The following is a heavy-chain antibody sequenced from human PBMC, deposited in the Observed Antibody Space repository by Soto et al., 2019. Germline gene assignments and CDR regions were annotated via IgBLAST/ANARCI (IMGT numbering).Heavy chain of an antibody. D-gene: IGHD6-13*01. CDR1: GGSISSIIYY. V-gene: IGHV4-39*01. CDR3: ARQIAAANWFDP. J-gene: IGHJ5*02. CDR2: IYYSGST. Sequence: PSDTLXLTCTVSGGSISSIIYYWGWIRQPPGKGLEWIGSIYYSGSTYYNPSLKSRVTISVDTSKNQFSLKLSSVTAADTAVYYCARQIAAANWFDPWGQGTLVTVSS.